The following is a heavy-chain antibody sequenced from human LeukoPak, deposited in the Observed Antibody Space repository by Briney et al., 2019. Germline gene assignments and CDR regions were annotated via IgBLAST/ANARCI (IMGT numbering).Heavy chain of an antibody. CDR3: ARVGANWGPYYFDY. V-gene: IGHV4-34*01. CDR1: GGSFSGYY. Sequence: SETLSLTCAVYGGSFSGYYWSWIRQPPGKGLEWIGEINHSGSTNYNPSLKSRVTISVDTSKNQFSLKLSSVTAADTAVYYCARVGANWGPYYFDYWGQGTLVTVSS. CDR2: INHSGST. D-gene: IGHD7-27*01. J-gene: IGHJ4*02.